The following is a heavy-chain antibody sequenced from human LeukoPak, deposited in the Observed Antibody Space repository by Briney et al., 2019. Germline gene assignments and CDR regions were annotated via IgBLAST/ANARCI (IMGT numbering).Heavy chain of an antibody. Sequence: GGSLRLTCAASGFTFSIYAMHWVRQAPGKGLEHVSGISYNGSQTYYGNSVKDRFTISRDNAKNTVYLQMASLRVDDMAVYYCVRDRGGSGWYYFDYWGQGTLVTVSS. CDR1: GFTFSIYA. CDR3: VRDRGGSGWYYFDY. J-gene: IGHJ4*02. D-gene: IGHD6-19*01. V-gene: IGHV3-64*01. CDR2: ISYNGSQT.